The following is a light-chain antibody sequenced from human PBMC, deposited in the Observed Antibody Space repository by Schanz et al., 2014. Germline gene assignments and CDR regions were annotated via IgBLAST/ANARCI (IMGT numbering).Light chain of an antibody. CDR3: HQYGISPFT. V-gene: IGKV3-20*01. J-gene: IGKJ3*01. Sequence: EIVMTQSPGTLSVSPGERATLSCRASQSVSSYLAWYQQKPGQAPRLLIYGTSIRATGIPDRFSGSGSGTDFTLTISRLEPEDFAVYYCHQYGISPFTFGPGTKVDIK. CDR1: QSVSSY. CDR2: GTS.